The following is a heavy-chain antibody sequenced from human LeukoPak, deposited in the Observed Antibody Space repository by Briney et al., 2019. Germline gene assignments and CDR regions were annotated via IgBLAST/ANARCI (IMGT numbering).Heavy chain of an antibody. CDR3: ALVGDYYDSKGRAYDAFDI. V-gene: IGHV3-7*03. J-gene: IGHJ3*02. D-gene: IGHD3-22*01. Sequence: GGSLRLSCAASGFTFSSDWMIWVRQAPGKGLEWVANIKPDEGEKYYVDSVKGRFTVSRDNARNSLYLQMNSLRAEDTALYHCALVGDYYDSKGRAYDAFDIWGQGTMVTVSS. CDR1: GFTFSSDW. CDR2: IKPDEGEK.